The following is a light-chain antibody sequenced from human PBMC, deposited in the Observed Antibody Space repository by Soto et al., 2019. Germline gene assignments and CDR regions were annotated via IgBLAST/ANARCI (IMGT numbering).Light chain of an antibody. Sequence: DIQMTHSPPSLSASVGARVTITCRASQSISNYLNWYQQKPGKAPKLLIYGASSLESGVPSRFSGSGSGTDFTLTIASLQPEDFGTYYCQQSYRTPYTFGQGTKLEIK. J-gene: IGKJ2*01. CDR2: GAS. CDR1: QSISNY. V-gene: IGKV1-39*01. CDR3: QQSYRTPYT.